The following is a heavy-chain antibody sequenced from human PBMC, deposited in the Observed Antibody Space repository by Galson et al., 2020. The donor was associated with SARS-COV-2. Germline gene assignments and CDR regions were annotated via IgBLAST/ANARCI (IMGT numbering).Heavy chain of an antibody. J-gene: IGHJ4*02. CDR3: AKGLGYDTSGYSD. D-gene: IGHD3-22*01. Sequence: GGSLRLSCAASGFTFDNYAMGWVRQAPGKGLEWVSARSGGGGMTYYADAVQGRFTISRANSKNTVYLQMNRLRAEDTAVYYCAKGLGYDTSGYSDWGQGTLVTVSS. V-gene: IGHV3-23*01. CDR1: GFTFDNYA. CDR2: RSGGGGMT.